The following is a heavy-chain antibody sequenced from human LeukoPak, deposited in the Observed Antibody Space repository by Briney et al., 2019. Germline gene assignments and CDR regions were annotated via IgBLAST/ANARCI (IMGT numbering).Heavy chain of an antibody. CDR2: ISGSGGST. Sequence: PGGSLRLSCAASGFTFSSYAMSWVRQAPGKGLVWVSAISGSGGSTYYADSVKGRFTISRDNSKNTLYLQMNSLGAEDTAVYYCAKATGTFYYFDYWGQGTLVTVSS. CDR3: AKATGTFYYFDY. V-gene: IGHV3-23*01. CDR1: GFTFSSYA. D-gene: IGHD1-1*01. J-gene: IGHJ4*02.